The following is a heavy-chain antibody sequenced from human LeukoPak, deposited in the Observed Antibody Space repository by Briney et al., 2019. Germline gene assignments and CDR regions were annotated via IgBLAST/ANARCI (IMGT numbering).Heavy chain of an antibody. CDR2: ISSSSSYI. CDR1: GFTFSSYS. CDR3: ARDASMGLSFGPFDP. Sequence: PGGSLRLSCAASGFTFSSYSMNWVRQAPGKGLGWVSSISSSSSYIYYADSVKGRFTISRDNAKNSLYLQMNSLRAEDTAVYYCARDASMGLSFGPFDPWGQGTLVTVSS. D-gene: IGHD2-8*01. J-gene: IGHJ5*02. V-gene: IGHV3-21*01.